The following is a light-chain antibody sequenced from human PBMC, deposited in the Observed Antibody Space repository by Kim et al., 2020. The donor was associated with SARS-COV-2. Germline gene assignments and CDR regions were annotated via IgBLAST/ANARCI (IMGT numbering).Light chain of an antibody. CDR1: KLGDKY. CDR2: QDS. V-gene: IGLV3-1*01. CDR3: QAWDSTWV. J-gene: IGLJ3*02. Sequence: VSVSPGQTASITCSGDKLGDKYACWYQQKPGQSPVLVIYQDSKRPSGIPERFSGSNSGNTSTLTISGTQAMDEADYYCQAWDSTWVFGGGTKLTVL.